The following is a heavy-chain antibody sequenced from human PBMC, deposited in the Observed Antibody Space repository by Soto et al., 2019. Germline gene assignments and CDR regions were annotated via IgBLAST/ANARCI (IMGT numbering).Heavy chain of an antibody. CDR3: AKEFPVKSRYYYYMDV. V-gene: IGHV3-30*18. J-gene: IGHJ6*03. CDR1: GFTFSSYG. Sequence: GGSLRLSCAASGFTFSSYGMHWVRQAPGKGLEWVAVISYDGSNKYYADSVKGRFTISRDNSKNTLYLQMNSLRAEDTAVYYCAKEFPVKSRYYYYMDVWGKGTTVTVSS. CDR2: ISYDGSNK.